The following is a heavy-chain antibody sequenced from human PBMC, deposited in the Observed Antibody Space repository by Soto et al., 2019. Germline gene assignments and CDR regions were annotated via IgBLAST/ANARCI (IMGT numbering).Heavy chain of an antibody. CDR3: TRGRRSCPANNCYTDFDF. Sequence: ASVKVSCKASGYIFTDFGIHWVRQALGQRLEWLGWIISVNDKTQYAPKFQGRLAITRDTSANTAYMDLYSLRSEDSAVYYCTRGRRSCPANNCYTDFDFWGQGSLVTVSS. V-gene: IGHV1-3*01. CDR1: GYIFTDFG. CDR2: IISVNDKT. J-gene: IGHJ4*02. D-gene: IGHD2-2*02.